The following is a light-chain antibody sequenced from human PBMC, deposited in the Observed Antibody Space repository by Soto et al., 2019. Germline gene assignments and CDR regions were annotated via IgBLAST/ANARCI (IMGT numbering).Light chain of an antibody. CDR2: RVT. CDR1: SSDIGSHDL. CDR3: CSYAGDFKGV. J-gene: IGLJ3*02. V-gene: IGLV2-23*02. Sequence: QSALTQTASVSGSPGQSISISCSGTSSDIGSHDLVSWYQQHPGKAPRLMIYRVTKRPSGVSGRFSASKSCNTASLTISGLQAEDEADYYCCSYAGDFKGVFGGGTKLTVL.